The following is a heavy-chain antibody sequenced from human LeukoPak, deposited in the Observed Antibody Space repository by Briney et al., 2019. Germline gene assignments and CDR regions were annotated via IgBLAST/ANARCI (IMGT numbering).Heavy chain of an antibody. CDR2: INQESSEK. Sequence: GGSLRLSCAASGFRFSGSWMSWVRQAPGKGPEWVANINQESSEKYYEDSVRGRFTISRDNAENSLSLQMDNLRVEDTAVYFCAREVDRSFGYWGQGNLVIVSS. CDR1: GFRFSGSW. V-gene: IGHV3-7*01. J-gene: IGHJ4*02. CDR3: AREVDRSFGY. D-gene: IGHD2-15*01.